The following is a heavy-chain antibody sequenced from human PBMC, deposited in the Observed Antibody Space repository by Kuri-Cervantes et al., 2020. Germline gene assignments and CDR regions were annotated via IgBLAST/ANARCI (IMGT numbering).Heavy chain of an antibody. V-gene: IGHV3-33*01. Sequence: GESLKISCAASGFTFSSYGMHWVRQALGKGLEWVAVIWYDGSNKYYADSVKGRFTISRDNSKNTLYLQMNSLRAEDTAVYYCARDRAEMATIFTVSLSRWGQGTLVTVSS. CDR3: ARDRAEMATIFTVSLSR. D-gene: IGHD5-24*01. J-gene: IGHJ4*02. CDR2: IWYDGSNK. CDR1: GFTFSSYG.